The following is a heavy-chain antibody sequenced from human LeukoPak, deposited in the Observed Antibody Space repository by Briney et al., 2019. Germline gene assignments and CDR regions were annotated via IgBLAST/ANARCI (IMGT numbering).Heavy chain of an antibody. V-gene: IGHV1-69*04. CDR3: ARSPLKAMKSVRYFDY. J-gene: IGHJ4*02. CDR2: IIPILGIA. D-gene: IGHD2-8*01. CDR1: GGTFSSYA. Sequence: SVKVSCKASGGTFSSYAISWVRQAPGQGLEWMGRIIPILGIANYAQKFQGRVTITADKSTSTAYMELSSLRSEDTAVYYCARSPLKAMKSVRYFDYWGQGTLVTVSS.